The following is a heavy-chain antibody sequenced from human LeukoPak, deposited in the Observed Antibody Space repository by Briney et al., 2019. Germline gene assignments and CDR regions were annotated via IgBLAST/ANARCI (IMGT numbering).Heavy chain of an antibody. CDR3: ARDLVAVAHFDS. V-gene: IGHV3-7*01. CDR1: GFTFSNYW. Sequence: PGGSLRLSCAASGFTFSNYWMSWVRQAPGKGLDWVAKINEGGSEKHHVDSVKGRFTISRDNAKNSLYLQMNGLRVEDAAVYYCARDLVAVAHFDSWGQGTLVTVSS. CDR2: INEGGSEK. J-gene: IGHJ4*02. D-gene: IGHD6-19*01.